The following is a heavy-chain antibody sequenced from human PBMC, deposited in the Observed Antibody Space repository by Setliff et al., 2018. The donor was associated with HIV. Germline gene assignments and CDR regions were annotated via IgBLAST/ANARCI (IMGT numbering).Heavy chain of an antibody. CDR2: IYHSGST. CDR1: GGSFSGYY. D-gene: IGHD3-3*01. CDR3: AWATFWSGYYKSRGVNWFDP. V-gene: IGHV4-34*01. Sequence: SETLSLTCAVYGGSFSGYYWSWIRQPPGKGLEWIGEIYHSGSTNYNPSLKSRVTISVDASKNQYSLKLSTVTAADTAVYYCAWATFWSGYYKSRGVNWFDPWGQGTLVTVSS. J-gene: IGHJ5*02.